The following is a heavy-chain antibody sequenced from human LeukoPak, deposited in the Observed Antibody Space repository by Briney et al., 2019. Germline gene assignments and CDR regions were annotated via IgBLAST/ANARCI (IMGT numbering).Heavy chain of an antibody. D-gene: IGHD3-16*02. CDR2: INAGNGNT. CDR1: GYTFTSYA. J-gene: IGHJ4*02. Sequence: ASVKVSCKASGYTFTSYAMHWVRQAPGQRLEWMGWINAGNGNTKYPQKFQGRVTITRDTSASTAYMELSSLRSEDTAVYYCARPYDYVWGSYRYTLDYWGQGTLVTVSS. CDR3: ARPYDYVWGSYRYTLDY. V-gene: IGHV1-3*01.